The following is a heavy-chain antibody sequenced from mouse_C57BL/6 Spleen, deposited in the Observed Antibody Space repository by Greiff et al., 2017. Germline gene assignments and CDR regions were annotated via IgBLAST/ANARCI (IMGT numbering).Heavy chain of an antibody. J-gene: IGHJ2*01. CDR2: IHPNSGST. Sequence: QVQLKQPGAELVKPGASVKLSCKASGYTFTSYWMHWVKQRPGQGLEWIGMIHPNSGSTNYNEKFKSKATLTVDKSSSTAYMQLSSLTSEDSAVYYCARSITTVVAPYFDYWGQGTTLTVSS. CDR1: GYTFTSYW. D-gene: IGHD1-1*01. CDR3: ARSITTVVAPYFDY. V-gene: IGHV1-64*01.